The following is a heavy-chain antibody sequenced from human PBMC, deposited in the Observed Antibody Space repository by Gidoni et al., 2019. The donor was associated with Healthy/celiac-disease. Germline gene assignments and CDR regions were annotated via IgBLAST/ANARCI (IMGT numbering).Heavy chain of an antibody. Sequence: QVQLVQSGAEVKKPGASVKVACKAAGDTFTRYDSNWVRQATGQGLEWLGWMNPTSGNTGSAQKFQGSVTMTRNTSIRTAYMELSSLRSEDTAVYYCARSTGPGDYYYYGMDVWGQGTTVTVSS. D-gene: IGHD3-10*01. V-gene: IGHV1-8*01. CDR3: ARSTGPGDYYYYGMDV. J-gene: IGHJ6*02. CDR2: MNPTSGNT. CDR1: GDTFTRYD.